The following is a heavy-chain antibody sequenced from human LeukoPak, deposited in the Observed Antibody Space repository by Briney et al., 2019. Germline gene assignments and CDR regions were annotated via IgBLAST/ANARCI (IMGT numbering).Heavy chain of an antibody. CDR3: ARALLKGKIFDY. V-gene: IGHV4-59*01. J-gene: IGHJ4*02. Sequence: PSETLSLTCTVSGGSISSYYWSWIRQPPGKGLEWIGYIYYSGSTNYNPSLKSRVTISVDTSKNQFSLKLSSVTAADTAVYYCARALLKGKIFDYWGQGTLVTVSS. CDR1: GGSISSYY. CDR2: IYYSGST.